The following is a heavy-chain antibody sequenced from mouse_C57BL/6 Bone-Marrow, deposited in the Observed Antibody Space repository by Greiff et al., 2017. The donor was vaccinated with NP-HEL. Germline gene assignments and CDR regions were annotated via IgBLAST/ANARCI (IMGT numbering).Heavy chain of an antibody. CDR1: GYTFTSYW. CDR2: IDPSDSYT. CDR3: ALYYYCSSPYALDY. J-gene: IGHJ4*01. D-gene: IGHD1-1*01. Sequence: QVQLQQPGAELVRPGTSVKLSCKASGYTFTSYWMHWVKQRPGQGLEWIGVIDPSDSYTSYNQKFKGKATLTVDTSSSTAYMQLSSLTSEDSAIYDCALYYYCSSPYALDYWGQGTAVTVSS. V-gene: IGHV1-59*01.